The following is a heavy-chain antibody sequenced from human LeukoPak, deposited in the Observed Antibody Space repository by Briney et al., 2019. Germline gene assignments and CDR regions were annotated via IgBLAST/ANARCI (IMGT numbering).Heavy chain of an antibody. Sequence: GESLKISCKGSGYSFATYWIGWVRQMPGKGLEWMGINYPGDSDTTYSPSFQGQVTMSADKSISTAYLQWSSLKASDTAMYYCARRYNAFNVWGQGTMVTVSS. CDR2: NYPGDSDT. CDR3: ARRYNAFNV. J-gene: IGHJ3*01. D-gene: IGHD1-1*01. CDR1: GYSFATYW. V-gene: IGHV5-51*01.